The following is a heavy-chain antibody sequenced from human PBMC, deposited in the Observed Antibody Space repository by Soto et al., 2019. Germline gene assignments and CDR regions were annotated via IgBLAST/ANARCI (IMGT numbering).Heavy chain of an antibody. CDR2: FYYSGRT. V-gene: IGHV4-59*01. CDR1: GGSISGYY. CDR3: ARDTTFGSTKRNRYCSGGSCLYYYGMDV. D-gene: IGHD2-15*01. J-gene: IGHJ6*02. Sequence: PSETLSLTCTVSGGSISGYYWSWIRQPPGKGLEWIGYFYYSGRTNYNPSLKSRVTISVDTSKNQFSLKLSSVTAADTAVYYCARDTTFGSTKRNRYCSGGSCLYYYGMDVWGQGTTVT.